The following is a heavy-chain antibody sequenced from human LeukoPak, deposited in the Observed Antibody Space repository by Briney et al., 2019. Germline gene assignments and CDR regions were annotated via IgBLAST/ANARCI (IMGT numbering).Heavy chain of an antibody. J-gene: IGHJ6*03. CDR2: IIPILGIA. CDR3: AIVVVPANMDV. V-gene: IGHV1-69*02. Sequence: SVKLSCKASGGTFSSHTISWVRQAPGQGLEWMGRIIPILGIANYAQKFQGRVTITADKSTSTAYMELSSLRSEDTAVYYCAIVVVPANMDVWGKGTTVTVSS. D-gene: IGHD2-2*01. CDR1: GGTFSSHT.